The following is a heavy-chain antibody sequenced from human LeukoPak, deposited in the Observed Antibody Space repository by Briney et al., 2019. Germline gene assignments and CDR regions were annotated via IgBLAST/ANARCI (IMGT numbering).Heavy chain of an antibody. CDR3: ARWRPYFYDSSGYVDY. CDR2: MYYSGSP. V-gene: IGHV4-59*01. CDR1: GDSMSIYY. Sequence: PSETLSLTCTVSGDSMSIYYWSWIRQPPGKGLDWIGHMYYSGSPDYNPSLKSRVTISIDTSKNQFSLRLTSVTAADTAVYYCARWRPYFYDSSGYVDYWGQGTLVTVSS. D-gene: IGHD3-22*01. J-gene: IGHJ4*02.